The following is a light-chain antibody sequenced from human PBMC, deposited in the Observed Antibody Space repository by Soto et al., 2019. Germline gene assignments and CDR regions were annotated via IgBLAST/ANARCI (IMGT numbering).Light chain of an antibody. CDR2: SAS. Sequence: DIQMTQSPSSVSASVGDRVTITCRASQGISSRLAWYQQKPGNAPNLLIYSASSLQSGVPSRFSWSGSESDFTLTISSLHAEDFATYYYQQSNSFPLTFGGGTKVEIK. CDR1: QGISSR. V-gene: IGKV1-12*01. CDR3: QQSNSFPLT. J-gene: IGKJ4*01.